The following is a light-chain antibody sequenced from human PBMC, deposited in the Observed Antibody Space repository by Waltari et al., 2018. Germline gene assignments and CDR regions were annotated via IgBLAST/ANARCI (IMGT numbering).Light chain of an antibody. V-gene: IGKV1-39*01. J-gene: IGKJ1*01. CDR2: TAS. CDR1: QSISGY. CDR3: QQSYSTPRT. Sequence: DIQMTQSPSSLSASVGDRVTITCRASQSISGYLNWYQQKPGKAPNLLIYTASTLQSGVPSRFSGSGSGTDFTLNIRSLQPEDFANYYCQQSYSTPRTFGQGTKVEI.